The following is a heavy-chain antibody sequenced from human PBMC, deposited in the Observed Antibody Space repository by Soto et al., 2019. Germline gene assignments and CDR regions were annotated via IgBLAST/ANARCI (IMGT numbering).Heavy chain of an antibody. CDR2: IYYSGST. CDR1: GGSISSSSYY. D-gene: IGHD5-12*01. V-gene: IGHV4-39*01. Sequence: TSETLSLTCTVSGGSISSSSYYWGWIRQPPGKGLEWIGSIYYSGSTYYNPSLKSRVTISVDTSKNQFSLKLSSVTAADTAVYYCARDLFIVATIRLVRGPPKAQKSGPWFDPWGQGTLVTVSS. CDR3: ARDLFIVATIRLVRGPPKAQKSGPWFDP. J-gene: IGHJ5*02.